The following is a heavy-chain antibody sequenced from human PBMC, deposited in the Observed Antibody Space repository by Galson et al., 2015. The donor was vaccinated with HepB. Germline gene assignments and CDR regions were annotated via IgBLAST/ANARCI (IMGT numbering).Heavy chain of an antibody. CDR1: GYTFTSYA. CDR3: ARSTLYYYDSSGYIDY. V-gene: IGHV1-3*01. J-gene: IGHJ4*02. Sequence: VKVSCKASGYTFTSYAMHWVRQAPGQRLEWMGWINAGNGNTKYSQKFQGRVTITRDTSASTAYMELSSLRSEDTAVYYCARSTLYYYDSSGYIDYWGQGTLVTVSS. D-gene: IGHD3-22*01. CDR2: INAGNGNT.